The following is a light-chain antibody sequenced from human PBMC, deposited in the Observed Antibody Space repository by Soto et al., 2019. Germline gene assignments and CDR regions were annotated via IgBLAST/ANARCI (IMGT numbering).Light chain of an antibody. V-gene: IGKV3-20*01. J-gene: IGKJ1*01. CDR3: QQYGSSPWT. CDR2: GAS. Sequence: EIVMTQSISTLSVSPGERVTLSCGASQSVSSRLAWYQQKPGQAPRLLIYGASSRATGIPDRFSGSGSGTDFALTISRLEPEDFAVYYCQQYGSSPWTFGQGTKVDIK. CDR1: QSVSSR.